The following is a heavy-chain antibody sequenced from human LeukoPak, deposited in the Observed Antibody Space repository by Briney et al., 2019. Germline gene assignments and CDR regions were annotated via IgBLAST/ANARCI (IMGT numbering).Heavy chain of an antibody. Sequence: GGSLRLSCAASGFTFDTYGMSWVRQAPGKGLEWVLSISSNSANTYYADAVKGRFTISRDNSKNTLYLQMNSLRAEDTAVYYCAKDGTGCGGDCYSDYWGQGALVTVSS. V-gene: IGHV3-23*01. D-gene: IGHD2-21*02. CDR1: GFTFDTYG. CDR3: AKDGTGCGGDCYSDY. J-gene: IGHJ4*02. CDR2: ISSNSANT.